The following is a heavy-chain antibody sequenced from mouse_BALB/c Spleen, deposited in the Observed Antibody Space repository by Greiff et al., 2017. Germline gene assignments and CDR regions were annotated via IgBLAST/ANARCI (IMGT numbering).Heavy chain of an antibody. V-gene: IGHV1-7*01. CDR3: ARAVSYYYAMDY. CDR2: FNPSTGYT. J-gene: IGHJ4*01. CDR1: GYTFTSYW. D-gene: IGHD1-1*01. Sequence: QVQLQQSGAELAKPGASVKMSCKASGYTFTSYWMHWVKQRPGQGLEWIGYFNPSTGYTEYNQKFKDKATLTADKSSSTAYMQLSSLTSEDSAVYYCARAVSYYYAMDYWGQGTSVTVSS.